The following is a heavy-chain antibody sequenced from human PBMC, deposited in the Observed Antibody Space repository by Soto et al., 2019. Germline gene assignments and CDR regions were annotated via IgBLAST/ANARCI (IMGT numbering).Heavy chain of an antibody. V-gene: IGHV4-34*01. Sequence: QVQLQQWGAGLLKPSETLSLTCAVYGGSFSGYYWSWIRQPPGKGLEWIGEINHSGSTNYNPSLKSRGTISVDTSKNQFALKLSSVTAADTAVYYCARGGATMVRGVTSLGYWGQGTLVTVSS. CDR2: INHSGST. J-gene: IGHJ4*02. CDR1: GGSFSGYY. CDR3: ARGGATMVRGVTSLGY. D-gene: IGHD3-10*01.